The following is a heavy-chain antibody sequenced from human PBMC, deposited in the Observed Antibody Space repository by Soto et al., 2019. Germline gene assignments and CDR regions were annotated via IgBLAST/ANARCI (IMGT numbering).Heavy chain of an antibody. J-gene: IGHJ4*02. V-gene: IGHV1-69*13. CDR1: GGTFSSYA. CDR3: AIRPGYDGYKCFDK. Sequence: ASVQVSCTASGGTFSSYAISWVRQAPGQGLEWMGGIIPIFGTANYAQKFQGRVTITADESTSTADMELSSLRSEDTVVYYWAIRPGYDGYKCFDKGGRETRFTLSS. CDR2: IIPIFGTA. D-gene: IGHD5-12*01.